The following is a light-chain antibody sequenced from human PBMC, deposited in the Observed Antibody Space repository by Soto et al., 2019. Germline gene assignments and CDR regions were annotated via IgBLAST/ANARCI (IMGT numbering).Light chain of an antibody. V-gene: IGKV3-11*01. Sequence: EIVLTQSPGTLSLPPGERVTLSCRASQSVNSSYLAWYQHKPGQAPRLLIYDASNRATGIPARFSGSGSGTDFTLTISSLEPEDFAVYYCQQRSNWPPTFGQGTRLEIK. CDR2: DAS. CDR1: QSVNSSY. J-gene: IGKJ5*01. CDR3: QQRSNWPPT.